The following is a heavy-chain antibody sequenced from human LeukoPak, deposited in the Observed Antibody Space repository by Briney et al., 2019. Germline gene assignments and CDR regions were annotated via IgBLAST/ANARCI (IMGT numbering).Heavy chain of an antibody. V-gene: IGHV1-8*01. J-gene: IGHJ5*02. Sequence: GASVKVSCKASGYTFTSHDINWVRQATGQGREWMGWMNPNSGNTGYAQKFQGRVTMTSNTSISTAYMELNSLRSEDTAVYYCARGRRWLEVVPAAWFDPWGQGTLVTVSS. CDR3: ARGRRWLEVVPAAWFDP. CDR2: MNPNSGNT. D-gene: IGHD2-2*01. CDR1: GYTFTSHD.